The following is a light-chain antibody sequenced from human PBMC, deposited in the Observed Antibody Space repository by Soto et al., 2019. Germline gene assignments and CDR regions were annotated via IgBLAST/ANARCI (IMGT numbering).Light chain of an antibody. CDR2: DAS. J-gene: IGKJ1*01. CDR1: QSVSSY. CDR3: QQYGSSRTWT. Sequence: EIVLTQSPATLSLSPGARAPLSCRASQSVSSYLAWYQQKPGQAPRLLIYDASSRATGIPDRFSGSGSGTDFTLTISRLEPEDFAVYYCQQYGSSRTWTFGQGTKVDIK. V-gene: IGKV3-20*01.